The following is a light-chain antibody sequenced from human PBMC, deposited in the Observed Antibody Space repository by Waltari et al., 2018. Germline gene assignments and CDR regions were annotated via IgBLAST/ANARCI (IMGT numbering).Light chain of an antibody. CDR1: ERISRW. CDR3: QQYKTDPWT. J-gene: IGKJ1*01. V-gene: IGKV1-5*03. Sequence: DIQMTQSPSTLSASVGDRVTITCRARERISRWLAWYQQKPGMAPKLLIYQASSLEDGVPSRFSGSGFETEFSLSISSLQPEDFTTYYCQQYKTDPWTFGQGTKVEIK. CDR2: QAS.